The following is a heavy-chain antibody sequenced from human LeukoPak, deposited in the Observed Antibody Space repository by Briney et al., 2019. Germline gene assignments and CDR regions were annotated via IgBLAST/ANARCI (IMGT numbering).Heavy chain of an antibody. CDR1: GFTFDDYA. CDR3: VKGYGAWYFQH. D-gene: IGHD4-17*01. J-gene: IGHJ1*01. V-gene: IGHV3-43D*03. Sequence: GGSLRLSCAASGFTFDDYAMHWVRQAPGKGLEWVSRISWDGGSTYYADSVKGRFTISRDNSKNSLYLQMNSLRAEDTALYYCVKGYGAWYFQHWGQGTLVTVSS. CDR2: ISWDGGST.